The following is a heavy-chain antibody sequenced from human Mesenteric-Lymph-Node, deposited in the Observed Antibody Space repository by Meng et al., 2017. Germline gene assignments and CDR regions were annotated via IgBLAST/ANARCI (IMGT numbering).Heavy chain of an antibody. D-gene: IGHD3-10*01. CDR1: GGSISSSSYY. J-gene: IGHJ4*02. Sequence: SETLSLTCTVSGGSISSSSYYWGWIRQPPGKGLEWIGSIYHSGSTYYNPSLKSRVTISVDTSKNQFSLKLSSVTAADTAVYYCARVGGSGSYSWGQGTLVTVSS. CDR2: IYHSGST. CDR3: ARVGGSGSYS. V-gene: IGHV4-39*07.